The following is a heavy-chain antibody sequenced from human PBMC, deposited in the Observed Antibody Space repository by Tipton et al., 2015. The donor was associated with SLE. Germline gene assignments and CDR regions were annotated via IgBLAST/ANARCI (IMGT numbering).Heavy chain of an antibody. D-gene: IGHD6-13*01. CDR1: GDPISSDGYY. CDR2: IYHSGST. V-gene: IGHV4-31*03. J-gene: IGHJ2*01. Sequence: TLSLTCTVSGDPISSDGYYWSWIRQHPGKGLEWIGYIYHSGSTYYNPSLKSRVTISVDTSKNQFSLKLSSVTAADTAVYYCARDSSSPGFDLWGRGTLVTVSS. CDR3: ARDSSSPGFDL.